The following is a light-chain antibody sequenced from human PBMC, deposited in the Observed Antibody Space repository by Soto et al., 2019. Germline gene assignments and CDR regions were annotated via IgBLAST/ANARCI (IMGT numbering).Light chain of an antibody. CDR1: SSDIGAYNY. Sequence: QSALTQPASVSGSPGQSITISCTGTSSDIGAYNYVSWYQQHPGKAPKLIIYEVNNRPSGVSNRFSGSKSGNTASLTISGLQLEDEADYHCSSYTGGSTHWIFGGGTKLTVL. V-gene: IGLV2-14*01. CDR3: SSYTGGSTHWI. J-gene: IGLJ3*02. CDR2: EVN.